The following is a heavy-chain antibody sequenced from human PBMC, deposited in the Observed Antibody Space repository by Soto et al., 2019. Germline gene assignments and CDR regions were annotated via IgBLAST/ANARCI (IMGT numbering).Heavy chain of an antibody. CDR1: GGSISSGGYY. CDR2: IYYSGST. D-gene: IGHD6-19*01. J-gene: IGHJ6*02. CDR3: ARDGRQWRTYYYYGMDV. V-gene: IGHV4-31*03. Sequence: PSETLSLTCTVSGGSISSGGYYWSWIRQHPGKGLEWIGYIYYSGSTYYNPSLKSRVTISVDTSKNQFSLKLSSVTAADAAVYYCARDGRQWRTYYYYGMDVWGQGTTVTVSS.